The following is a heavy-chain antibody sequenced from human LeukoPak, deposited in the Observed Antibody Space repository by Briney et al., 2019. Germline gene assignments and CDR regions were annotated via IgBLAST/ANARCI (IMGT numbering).Heavy chain of an antibody. D-gene: IGHD2-15*01. J-gene: IGHJ6*02. CDR1: GFTFSSYW. Sequence: GSLRLSCAASGFTFSSYWMTWVRQPPGKGLEWIGEINHSGSTNYNPSLKSRVTISVDTSKNQFSLKLSSVTAADTAVYYCARGGLVATISTAYYYYGMDVWGQGTTVTVSS. V-gene: IGHV4-34*01. CDR3: ARGGLVATISTAYYYYGMDV. CDR2: INHSGST.